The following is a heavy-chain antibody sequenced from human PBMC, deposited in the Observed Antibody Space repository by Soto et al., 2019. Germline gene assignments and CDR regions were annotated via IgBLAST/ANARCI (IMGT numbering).Heavy chain of an antibody. CDR2: ISGNGGST. V-gene: IGHV3-23*01. Sequence: PGGSLSLSCAASGFTFSSYAMSWVRQAPGKGLEWVSAISGNGGSTYYADSVKGRFTISRDNSKNTLYLQMNSLRAEDTAVYYCAKDREDIVVVPAAMGSYFDYWGQGTLVTVSS. D-gene: IGHD2-2*01. J-gene: IGHJ4*02. CDR1: GFTFSSYA. CDR3: AKDREDIVVVPAAMGSYFDY.